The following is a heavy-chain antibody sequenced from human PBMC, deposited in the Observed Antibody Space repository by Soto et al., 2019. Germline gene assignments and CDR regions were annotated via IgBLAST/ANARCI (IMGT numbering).Heavy chain of an antibody. CDR3: AKQLRGSGWYPLDS. CDR1: VFSLSSSD. CDR2: SSFDGTQQ. D-gene: IGHD6-19*01. J-gene: IGHJ4*02. Sequence: PRWSLRLSCTASVFSLSSSDMHWFRQAPGKGLEWLAVSSFDGTQQFYGDSVKGRFTVSRDNSNNTLYLEMNSLRTEDTAVYYCAKQLRGSGWYPLDSWGQGTPVTVSS. V-gene: IGHV3-30*18.